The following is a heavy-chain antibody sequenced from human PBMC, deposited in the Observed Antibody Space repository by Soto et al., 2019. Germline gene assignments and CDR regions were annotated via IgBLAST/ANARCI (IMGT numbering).Heavy chain of an antibody. CDR2: IKQDGSEK. CDR1: GFTFSSYW. J-gene: IGHJ3*02. Sequence: GESLKISCAASGFTFSSYWMSWVRQAPGKGLEWVANIKQDGSEKYYVDSVKGRFTISRDNAKNSLYLQMNSLRAEDTAVYYCARDSHPYAFDIWGQGTMVTVSS. CDR3: ARDSHPYAFDI. V-gene: IGHV3-7*01.